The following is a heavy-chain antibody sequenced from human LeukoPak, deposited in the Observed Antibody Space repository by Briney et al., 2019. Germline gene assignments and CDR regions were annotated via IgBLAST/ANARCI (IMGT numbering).Heavy chain of an antibody. CDR2: INAGNGNT. D-gene: IGHD6-19*01. CDR1: GYTFTSYA. J-gene: IGHJ3*02. Sequence: GASVKVSCKASGYTFTSYAMHWVRQAPGQRLEWMGWINAGNGNTKYSQKFQGRVTITRDTSASTAYMELSSLRSEDTAVYYCARERAAVADSDAFDIWGQGTMVTVSS. V-gene: IGHV1-3*01. CDR3: ARERAAVADSDAFDI.